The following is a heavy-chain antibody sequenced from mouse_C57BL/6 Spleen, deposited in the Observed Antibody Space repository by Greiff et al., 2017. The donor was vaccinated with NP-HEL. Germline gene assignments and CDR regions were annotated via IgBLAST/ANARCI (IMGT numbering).Heavy chain of an antibody. CDR1: GYTFTSYW. V-gene: IGHV1-53*01. D-gene: IGHD1-1*01. J-gene: IGHJ1*03. CDR3: ARSGGSSPYWYFDV. CDR2: INPSNGGT. Sequence: VQLQQSGAELVKPGASVKLSCKASGYTFTSYWMHWVKQRPGQGLEWIGNINPSNGGTNYNEKFKSKATLTVDKSSSTAYMQLSSLTSEDSAVYYCARSGGSSPYWYFDVWGTGTTVTVSS.